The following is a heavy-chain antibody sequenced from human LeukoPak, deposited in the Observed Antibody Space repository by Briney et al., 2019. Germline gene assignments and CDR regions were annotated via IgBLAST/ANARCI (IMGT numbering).Heavy chain of an antibody. CDR1: GFTFGNHA. CDR2: ISGSGSTT. J-gene: IGHJ4*02. D-gene: IGHD3-16*01. CDR3: AKDRLPVQRGIDY. V-gene: IGHV3-23*01. Sequence: GGSLRLSCAASGFTFGNHAMSWVRQAPGKGLEWVSAISGSGSTTYYVDSVKGRFTISRDNSKNTLYLQMNSLRAEDTARYYCAKDRLPVQRGIDYWGQGTLVTVSS.